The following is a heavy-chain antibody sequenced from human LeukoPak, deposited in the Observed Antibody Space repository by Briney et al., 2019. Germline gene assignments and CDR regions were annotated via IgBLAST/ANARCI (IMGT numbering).Heavy chain of an antibody. Sequence: PGGSLRLSCAASGFTFNSYLMSWVRQAPGKGLVWVSRIDGDGATTSYEDSVKGRFTISRDNANNMVYLEMNSLRVEDTAVYYCTRDSGADRRYFDHWGRGTLVTVSS. V-gene: IGHV3-74*01. CDR2: IDGDGATT. CDR1: GFTFNSYL. D-gene: IGHD7-27*01. J-gene: IGHJ2*01. CDR3: TRDSGADRRYFDH.